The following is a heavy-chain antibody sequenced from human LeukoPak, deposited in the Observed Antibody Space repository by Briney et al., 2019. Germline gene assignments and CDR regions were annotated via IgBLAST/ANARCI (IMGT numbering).Heavy chain of an antibody. CDR3: ARDLIAAAGTVWFDP. CDR1: GGTFSSYA. Sequence: ASVKVSCKASGGTFSSYAISWVRQAPGQGLEWMGGIIPIFGTANYAQKFQGRVTITTDESTSTAYMELSSLRSEDTAVYYCARDLIAAAGTVWFDPWGQGTLVTVSS. D-gene: IGHD6-13*01. CDR2: IIPIFGTA. J-gene: IGHJ5*02. V-gene: IGHV1-69*05.